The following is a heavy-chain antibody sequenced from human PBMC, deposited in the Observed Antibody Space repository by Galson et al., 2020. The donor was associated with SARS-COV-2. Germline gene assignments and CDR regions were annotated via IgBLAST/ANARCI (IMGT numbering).Heavy chain of an antibody. D-gene: IGHD3-10*01. CDR1: GFTFSSYA. J-gene: IGHJ4*02. CDR3: ARLSPTGLSLWFGELSKDDY. Sequence: GESLKISCAASGFTFSSYAMHWVRQAPGKGLEWVAVISYDGSNKYYADSVKGRFTISRDNSKNTLYLQMNSLRAEDTAVYYCARLSPTGLSLWFGELSKDDYWGQGTLVTVSS. CDR2: ISYDGSNK. V-gene: IGHV3-30*04.